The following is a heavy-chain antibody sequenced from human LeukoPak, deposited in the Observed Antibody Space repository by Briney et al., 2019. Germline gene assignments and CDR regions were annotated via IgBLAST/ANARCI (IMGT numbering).Heavy chain of an antibody. CDR3: ARGQTIVGATGDF. CDR2: IFRRGST. V-gene: IGHV4-59*12. CDR1: GASMNDYY. D-gene: IGHD1-26*01. Sequence: SETLSLTCTVSGASMNDYYWTWIRQPPGKGLEWIGNIFRRGSTNYNPSLKSRVTISVDTSKNQFSLKLSSVTAADTAVYYCARGQTIVGATGDFWGQGTLVTVSS. J-gene: IGHJ4*02.